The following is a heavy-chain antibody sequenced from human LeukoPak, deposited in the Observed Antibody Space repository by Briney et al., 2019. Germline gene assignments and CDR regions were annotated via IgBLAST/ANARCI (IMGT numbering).Heavy chain of an antibody. CDR2: ISSSSSTI. D-gene: IGHD6-13*01. J-gene: IGHJ6*02. V-gene: IGHV3-48*01. CDR3: AKDHRAAAGRGGYYYYGMDV. CDR1: GFTFSSYS. Sequence: GGSLRPSCAASGFTFSSYSMNWVRQAPGKGLEWVSYISSSSSTIYYADSVKGRFTISRDNSKNTLYLQMNSLRAEDTAVYYCAKDHRAAAGRGGYYYYGMDVWGQGTTVTVSS.